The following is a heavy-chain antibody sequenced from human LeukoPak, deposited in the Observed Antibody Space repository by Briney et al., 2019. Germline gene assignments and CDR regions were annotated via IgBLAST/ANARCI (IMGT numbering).Heavy chain of an antibody. D-gene: IGHD5-18*01. J-gene: IGHJ4*02. CDR2: ISGSSSST. CDR3: ATGGPGYNDGFDS. V-gene: IGHV3-23*01. Sequence: GGSLRLSCAASGFTFSSFAMSWVRQAPGKGLEWVSAISGSSSSTYYADSVKGRFTISRDNSRNTLSVQMNSLGADDTAVYYCATGGPGYNDGFDSWGQGTLVTVSS. CDR1: GFTFSSFA.